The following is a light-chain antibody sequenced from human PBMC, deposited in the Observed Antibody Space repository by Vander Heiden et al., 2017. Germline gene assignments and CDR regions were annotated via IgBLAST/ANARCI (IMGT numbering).Light chain of an antibody. Sequence: SYELPQTPSVSVSPGQTARITCSGDALPKQYAYWYQQKPGQAPVLVRYKDSERPSGIPERFSGSSSGTTVTLTISGVQAEDEADYYCQSADSSGTYKIFGGGTKLTVL. CDR1: ALPKQY. J-gene: IGLJ2*01. V-gene: IGLV3-25*03. CDR2: KDS. CDR3: QSADSSGTYKI.